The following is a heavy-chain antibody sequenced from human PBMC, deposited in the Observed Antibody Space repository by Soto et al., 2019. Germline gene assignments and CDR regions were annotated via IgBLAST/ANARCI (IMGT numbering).Heavy chain of an antibody. CDR2: IYWDDDK. D-gene: IGHD1-1*01. J-gene: IGHJ4*02. CDR3: AHRAGLQGNWNGGYFDF. Sequence: QITLKESGPTRVKPTQTLTLTCTFSGFSLSTSGVGVGWIRQSPGKALERLALIYWDDDKRYSPSLKSRLTTTKDTSKNPVVLTLTNMDPVDTATSYCAHRAGLQGNWNGGYFDFWGQGALVTVSS. V-gene: IGHV2-5*02. CDR1: GFSLSTSGVG.